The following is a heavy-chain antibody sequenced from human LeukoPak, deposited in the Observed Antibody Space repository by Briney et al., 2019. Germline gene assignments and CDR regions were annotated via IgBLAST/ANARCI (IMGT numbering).Heavy chain of an antibody. CDR3: ARNYDDTNGYTD. CDR2: IYYTGST. J-gene: IGHJ4*02. V-gene: IGHV4-39*01. D-gene: IGHD3-22*01. CDR1: GGSIRSSTYY. Sequence: PSETLSLTCTVSGGSIRSSTYYWAWFRQPPGKGLEWIGTIYYTGSTYYKPSLKSRISMSVDTSKNEFSLKLSSVTAAGTAVYYCARNYDDTNGYTDWGQGTLVTVSS.